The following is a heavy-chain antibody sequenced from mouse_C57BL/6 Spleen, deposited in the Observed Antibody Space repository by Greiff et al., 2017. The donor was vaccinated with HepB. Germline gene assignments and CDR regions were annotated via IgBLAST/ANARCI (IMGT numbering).Heavy chain of an antibody. CDR3: ARGDGNYDAMDY. CDR1: GYTFTRYW. V-gene: IGHV1-64*01. Sequence: QVQLQQPGAELVKPGASVKLSCKASGYTFTRYWMHWVKQRPGQGLEWIGMIHPNSGSTNYNEKFKSKATLTVDKSSSTAYMQLSSLTSEDSAVYYCARGDGNYDAMDYWGQGTSVTVSS. D-gene: IGHD2-1*01. J-gene: IGHJ4*01. CDR2: IHPNSGST.